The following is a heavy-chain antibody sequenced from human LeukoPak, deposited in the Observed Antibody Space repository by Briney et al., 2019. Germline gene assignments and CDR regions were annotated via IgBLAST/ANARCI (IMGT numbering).Heavy chain of an antibody. CDR3: ATEPPYRYGMDV. CDR1: GYTFTSYY. J-gene: IGHJ6*02. D-gene: IGHD3-16*02. Sequence: APVKVSCKASGYTFTSYYMHWVRQAPGQGLKWMGIINPSGGSTSYAQKFQGRVTMTRDTSTSTVYMELSSLRSEDTAVYYCATEPPYRYGMDVWGQGTTVTVSS. V-gene: IGHV1-46*01. CDR2: INPSGGST.